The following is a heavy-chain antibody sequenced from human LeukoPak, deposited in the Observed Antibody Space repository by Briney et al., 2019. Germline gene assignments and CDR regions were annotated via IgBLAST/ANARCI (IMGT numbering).Heavy chain of an antibody. V-gene: IGHV4-34*01. CDR1: VASFRNYY. CDR2: INHCGST. CDR3: ARIPPPYYDILTGYYNHYFDY. J-gene: IGHJ4*02. D-gene: IGHD3-9*01. Sequence: SVTLSLTCAVYVASFRNYYWAWIRQPPGTGLEWIGEINHCGSTHYNPSLKSRVTISVDTSKNQFSLKLRSLTAADTAVYYCARIPPPYYDILTGYYNHYFDYWGQGTPVTVSS.